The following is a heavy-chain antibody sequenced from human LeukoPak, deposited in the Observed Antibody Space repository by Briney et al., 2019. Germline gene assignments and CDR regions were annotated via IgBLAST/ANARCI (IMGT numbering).Heavy chain of an antibody. V-gene: IGHV4-30-2*01. D-gene: IGHD3-10*02. J-gene: IGHJ4*02. Sequence: SETLSLTCAVSGGSVSSDDYSWGWIRQPPGKGLEWIGYIFHSASTYHNLSLRSRVTISLDRTKNQFSLKMSSVTAADTAVYYCAREGASQDVRGFDYWGQGTQVTVSS. CDR3: AREGASQDVRGFDY. CDR1: GGSVSSDDYS. CDR2: IFHSAST.